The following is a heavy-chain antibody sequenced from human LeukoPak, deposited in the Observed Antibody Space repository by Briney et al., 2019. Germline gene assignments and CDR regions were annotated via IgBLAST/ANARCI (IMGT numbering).Heavy chain of an antibody. D-gene: IGHD3-22*01. V-gene: IGHV3-43*02. J-gene: IGHJ4*02. Sequence: GGSLRLSCAASGFTFDDYYMRWVRQAPGKGLEWVSLISRNGSSTYYADSVKGRFTISRDNSKNSLYLQMNSLRTEDTALYYCAKPQEGGYYYDSSGYYRFDYWGQGTLVTVSS. CDR3: AKPQEGGYYYDSSGYYRFDY. CDR1: GFTFDDYY. CDR2: ISRNGSST.